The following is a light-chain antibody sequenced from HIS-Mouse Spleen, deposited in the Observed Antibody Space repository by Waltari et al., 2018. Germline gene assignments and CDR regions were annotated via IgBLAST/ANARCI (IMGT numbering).Light chain of an antibody. CDR1: SSDVGRYNL. CDR3: CSYAGSSTLV. Sequence: QSALTQPASVSGSPGQSITISCTGTSSDVGRYNLVSWYQQPPGKAPKLMIYEGSKRPSGVSNRLPGSKAGNTASLIISGLQAEDEADYYCCSYAGSSTLVFGGGTKLTVL. V-gene: IGLV2-23*01. CDR2: EGS. J-gene: IGLJ3*02.